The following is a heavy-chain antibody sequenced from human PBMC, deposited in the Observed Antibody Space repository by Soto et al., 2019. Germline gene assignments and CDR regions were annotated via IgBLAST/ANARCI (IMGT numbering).Heavy chain of an antibody. V-gene: IGHV3-66*01. J-gene: IGHJ6*03. CDR1: GFTVSSNY. CDR2: IYSGGST. Sequence: GGSLRLSCAASGFTVSSNYMSWVRQAPGKGLEWVSVIYSGGSTYYADSVKGRFTISRDNSKNTLYLQMNSLRAEDTAVYYCARSPKYDILPHYYYYYMDVWGKGTTVTVSS. CDR3: ARSPKYDILPHYYYYYMDV. D-gene: IGHD3-9*01.